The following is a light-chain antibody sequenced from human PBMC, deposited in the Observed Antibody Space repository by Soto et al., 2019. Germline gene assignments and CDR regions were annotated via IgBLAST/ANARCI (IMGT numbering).Light chain of an antibody. J-gene: IGKJ1*01. CDR1: QSLVSSDGNTY. Sequence: DVVVTQSPLSLPVTLGQPASISCRSSQSLVSSDGNTYLNWFQQRPGQSPRRLIYRVSNRDSGVPDRFSGSGSGTDFTLQISRVEAEDVGVYYCMQGTHWPWTFGQGTKVEIK. V-gene: IGKV2-30*01. CDR3: MQGTHWPWT. CDR2: RVS.